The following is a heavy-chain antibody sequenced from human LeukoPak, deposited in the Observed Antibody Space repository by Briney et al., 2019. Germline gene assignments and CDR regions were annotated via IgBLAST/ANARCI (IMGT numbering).Heavy chain of an antibody. J-gene: IGHJ6*04. D-gene: IGHD2-2*01. CDR3: ARYCSSTSCFSYYYYAMDV. CDR2: INQDGSEK. Sequence: GGSLRLSCAASGFRFGSYWMSWVRQAPGKGLEWVANINQDGSEKYYVDSVKGRFTLSRDNAKNSLYLQMNSLRAEDTAMYYCARYCSSTSCFSYYYYAMDVWGTGTTVRLL. V-gene: IGHV3-7*02. CDR1: GFRFGSYW.